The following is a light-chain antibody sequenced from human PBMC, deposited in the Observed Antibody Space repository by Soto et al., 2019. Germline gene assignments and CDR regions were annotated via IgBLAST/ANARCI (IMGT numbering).Light chain of an antibody. V-gene: IGLV2-14*01. CDR2: DVT. CDR3: TSYTSSGTYV. Sequence: QSDLTQAASVSGSPGQSITVSCTRASSDIGGYNYVSWYQQHPDKAPKLMIYDVTNRPSGVSNRFSASKSGNTASLTISGLQAEDEADYYCTSYTSSGTYVFGTGTKATVL. CDR1: SSDIGGYNY. J-gene: IGLJ1*01.